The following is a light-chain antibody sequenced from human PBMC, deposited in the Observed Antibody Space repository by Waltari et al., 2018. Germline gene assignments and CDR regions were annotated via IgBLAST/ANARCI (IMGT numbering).Light chain of an antibody. J-gene: IGKJ4*01. Sequence: ETVMTQSPATLSAIPRESVTLTCGASQSISSHLAWYQQQPGQPPRLVIYSAPSRATGVPLRFSVSGSGTDFTLSISNLQSEDFAVYYCQQYNNWPLTFGGGTKVEL. V-gene: IGKV3-15*01. CDR2: SAP. CDR3: QQYNNWPLT. CDR1: QSISSH.